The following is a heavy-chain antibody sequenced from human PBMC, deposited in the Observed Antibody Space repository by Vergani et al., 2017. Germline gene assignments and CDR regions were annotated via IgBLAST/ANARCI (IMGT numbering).Heavy chain of an antibody. CDR1: GGSISSSSPF. CDR3: ARHDSGHYDASYYGLDV. V-gene: IGHV4-39*01. Sequence: QLQLHKSGPGLVKPSETLSLTCTLSGGSISSSSPFWGWLRQTPGKGLEWIGSIYYTGSAYYNPSLKSRVSISVDASKNQFSLKLSSVTAADSAVYYCARHDSGHYDASYYGLDVWGQGTTVTVSS. CDR2: IYYTGSA. D-gene: IGHD3-16*01. J-gene: IGHJ6*02.